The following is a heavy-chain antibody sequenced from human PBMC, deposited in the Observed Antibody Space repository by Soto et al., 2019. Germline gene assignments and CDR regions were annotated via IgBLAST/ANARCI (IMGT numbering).Heavy chain of an antibody. J-gene: IGHJ4*02. D-gene: IGHD3-3*01. CDR3: ARSSGVPTPDFDY. CDR2: ISHDGTNR. CDR1: GFAFNIYA. Sequence: SLRLSCAAYGFAFNIYAIHWVRQAPGKGLEWVAVISHDGTNRYYTDSVRGRFTISRDNSKNTVYLEMDSLRADDTAVYYCARSSGVPTPDFDYWGQGTLVTVSS. V-gene: IGHV3-30-3*01.